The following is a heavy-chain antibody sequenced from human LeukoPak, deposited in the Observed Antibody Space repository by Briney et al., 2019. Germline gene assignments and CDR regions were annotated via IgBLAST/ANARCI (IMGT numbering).Heavy chain of an antibody. CDR2: INTNTGNP. Sequence: ASVKVSCKASGYTFTTYATNWVRQAPGQGREWMGWINTNTGNPAYAQDFTGRFVFSLDTSVSTAYLQISSLKAEDTAVYYCARGAGAYNWGGTPIDYWGQGALVIVSS. CDR1: GYTFTTYA. D-gene: IGHD1-1*01. CDR3: ARGAGAYNWGGTPIDY. J-gene: IGHJ4*02. V-gene: IGHV7-4-1*02.